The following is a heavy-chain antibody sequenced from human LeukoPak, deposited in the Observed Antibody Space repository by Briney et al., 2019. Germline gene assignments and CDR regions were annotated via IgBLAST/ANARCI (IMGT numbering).Heavy chain of an antibody. CDR3: ARELKIAVAGPSDY. CDR2: ISYDGSNK. D-gene: IGHD6-19*01. J-gene: IGHJ4*02. Sequence: GRSLRLSCAASGFTFSSYGMHWVRQAPGKGLEWVAVISYDGSNKYYADSVKGRFTISRDNSKNTLYLQMNSLRAEDTAVYYCARELKIAVAGPSDYWGQGTLVTVSS. CDR1: GFTFSSYG. V-gene: IGHV3-30*03.